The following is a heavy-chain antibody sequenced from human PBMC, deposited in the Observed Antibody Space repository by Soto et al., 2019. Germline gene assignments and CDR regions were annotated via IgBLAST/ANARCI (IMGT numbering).Heavy chain of an antibody. CDR3: AREYRMVPNYYYYGMDV. D-gene: IGHD2-8*01. CDR2: IYYSGST. CDR1: GGSISSGGYY. Sequence: PPETLSLTCTVSGGSISSGGYYWSWIRQHPGKGLEWIGYIYYSGSTYYNPSLKSRVTISVDTSKNQFSLKLSSVTAADTAVYYCAREYRMVPNYYYYGMDVWGQGTTVTVSS. J-gene: IGHJ6*02. V-gene: IGHV4-31*03.